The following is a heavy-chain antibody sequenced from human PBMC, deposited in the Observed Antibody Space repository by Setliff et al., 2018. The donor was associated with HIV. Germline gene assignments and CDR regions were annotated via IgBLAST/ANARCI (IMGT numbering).Heavy chain of an antibody. Sequence: GGSLRLSCAASEFTFNNYEMNWVRQAPGRGLEWISSITTSGSTTVYTDSVKGRFTISRDNAKNSLYLQMNSLRAEDTAVYYCARTKSVTIFGVLHDSGMDVWGQGTTVTAP. J-gene: IGHJ6*02. V-gene: IGHV3-48*03. CDR1: EFTFNNYE. D-gene: IGHD3-3*01. CDR2: ITTSGSTT. CDR3: ARTKSVTIFGVLHDSGMDV.